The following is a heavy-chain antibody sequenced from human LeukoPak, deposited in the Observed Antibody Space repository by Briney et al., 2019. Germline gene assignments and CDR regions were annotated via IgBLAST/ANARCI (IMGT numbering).Heavy chain of an antibody. J-gene: IGHJ4*02. CDR2: INTDGRST. CDR3: ARESGFCSSTSCYRPEDY. CDR1: ESTFSSYW. V-gene: IGHV3-74*01. Sequence: GRSLRPSCAASESTFSSYWMHSVRQGPGKGQWWVSRINTDGRSTRYAASMIGPSTISRANAKTRLCQQSNSLRAEDTAVYYCARESGFCSSTSCYRPEDYWGQGTLVTVSS. D-gene: IGHD2-2*01.